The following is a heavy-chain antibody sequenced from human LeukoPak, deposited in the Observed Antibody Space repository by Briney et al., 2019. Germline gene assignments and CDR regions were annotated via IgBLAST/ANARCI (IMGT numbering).Heavy chain of an antibody. CDR2: IYHSGST. CDR1: GGSISSSNW. Sequence: SGTLSLTCAVSGGSISSSNWWSWVRQPPGKGLEWIGGIYHSGSTNYNPSLKSRVTISVDKSKNQFSLKLSSVTAADTAVYYCARDPWYSSSWYKGGFDYWGQGTLVTVSS. CDR3: ARDPWYSSSWYKGGFDY. D-gene: IGHD6-13*01. J-gene: IGHJ4*02. V-gene: IGHV4-4*02.